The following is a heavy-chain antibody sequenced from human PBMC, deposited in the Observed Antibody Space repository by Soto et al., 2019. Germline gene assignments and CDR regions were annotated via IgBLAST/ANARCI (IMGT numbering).Heavy chain of an antibody. D-gene: IGHD2-2*01. Sequence: EVQLVESGGGLVKPGGSLRLSCAASGFTFSNYSMNWVRQAPGKGLEWVSSISSSSGYTYYADTVKGRFTISRNNAKNSLYLQMNSLRAEDTAVYYCARVKLGYCISTSCYHDYWGQGTLVTVSS. J-gene: IGHJ4*02. V-gene: IGHV3-21*01. CDR2: ISSSSGYT. CDR1: GFTFSNYS. CDR3: ARVKLGYCISTSCYHDY.